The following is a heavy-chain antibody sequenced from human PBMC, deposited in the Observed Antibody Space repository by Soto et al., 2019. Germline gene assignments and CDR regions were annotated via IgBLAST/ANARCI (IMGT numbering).Heavy chain of an antibody. Sequence: SVKVSCKASGGTFSSYAISWVRQAPGQGLEWMGGIIPIFGTANYAQKFQGRVTITADKSTSTAYMELSSLRSEDTAVYYCARVAADGTTDFDIWGQGTMVTVSS. CDR2: IIPIFGTA. CDR1: GGTFSSYA. CDR3: ARVAADGTTDFDI. D-gene: IGHD6-13*01. J-gene: IGHJ3*02. V-gene: IGHV1-69*06.